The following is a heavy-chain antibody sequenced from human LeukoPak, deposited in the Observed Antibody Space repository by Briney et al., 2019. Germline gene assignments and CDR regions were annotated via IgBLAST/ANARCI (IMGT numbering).Heavy chain of an antibody. J-gene: IGHJ4*02. CDR3: ARGGPSGSSYLWADY. D-gene: IGHD6-13*01. CDR2: INPYSGAT. V-gene: IGHV1-2*02. Sequence: ASVKVSCKASGYSITGYYIHWVRQAPGQGLEWMGWINPYSGATNYAQKVQGRVTMTRDTSISTAFMELSRLTSDDTDFYYCARGGPSGSSYLWADYWGQGTLVTVSS. CDR1: GYSITGYY.